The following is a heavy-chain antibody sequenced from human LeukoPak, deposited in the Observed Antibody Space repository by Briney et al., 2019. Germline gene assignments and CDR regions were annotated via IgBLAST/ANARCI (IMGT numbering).Heavy chain of an antibody. CDR3: ASIPYSSSSTRNDY. Sequence: SVKVSCKASGGTFSSYAIRWVRQAPGQGLEWMGRIIPIFGTANYAQKFQGRVTITTDESTSTAYMELSSLRSEDTAVYYCASIPYSSSSTRNDYWGQGTLVTVSS. D-gene: IGHD6-6*01. CDR1: GGTFSSYA. J-gene: IGHJ4*02. CDR2: IIPIFGTA. V-gene: IGHV1-69*05.